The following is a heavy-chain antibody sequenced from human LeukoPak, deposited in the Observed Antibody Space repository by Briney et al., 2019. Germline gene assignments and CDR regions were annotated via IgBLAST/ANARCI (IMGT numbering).Heavy chain of an antibody. CDR2: INWNGGST. V-gene: IGHV3-20*01. CDR1: GFTFDDYG. CDR3: ARFSAVAGTDY. D-gene: IGHD6-19*01. J-gene: IGHJ4*02. Sequence: PGGSLGLSCEASGFTFDDYGMNWVRQAPGKGLEWVSGINWNGGSTGYADSVKGRFTISRDNAKNSLYLQMNSLRAEDTALYHCARFSAVAGTDYWGQGTQVTVSS.